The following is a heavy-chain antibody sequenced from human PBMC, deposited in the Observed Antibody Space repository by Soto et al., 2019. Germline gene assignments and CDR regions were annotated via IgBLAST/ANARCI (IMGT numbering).Heavy chain of an antibody. D-gene: IGHD1-26*01. CDR3: ARGDRLRGKRSGGEGY. CDR1: GYTFTSYD. CDR2: MNPNSGNT. Sequence: QVQLVQSGAEVKKPGASVKVSCKASGYTFTSYDINWVRQATGQGLEWMGWMNPNSGNTGYAQKFQGRVTMTRNTSISTAYMELSSLRSEDTAVYYCARGDRLRGKRSGGEGYWGQGTLVTVSS. V-gene: IGHV1-8*01. J-gene: IGHJ4*02.